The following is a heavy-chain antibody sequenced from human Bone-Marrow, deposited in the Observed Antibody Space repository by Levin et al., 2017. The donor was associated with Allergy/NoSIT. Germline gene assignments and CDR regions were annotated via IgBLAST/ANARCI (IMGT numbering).Heavy chain of an antibody. D-gene: IGHD3-22*01. V-gene: IGHV3-23*01. J-gene: IGHJ4*02. CDR2: IIGSGTDT. Sequence: GGSLRLSCTASGFTFSRYVMTWVRQDPGKGLEWVSVIIGSGTDTDYADSVKGRFTISRDNAKNTLYLQMTNLRAEDTAVYYCARDQDYYDSSGSSHWGQGTLVTVSS. CDR3: ARDQDYYDSSGSSH. CDR1: GFTFSRYV.